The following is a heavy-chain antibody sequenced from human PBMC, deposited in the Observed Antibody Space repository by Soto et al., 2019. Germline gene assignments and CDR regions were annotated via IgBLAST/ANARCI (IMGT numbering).Heavy chain of an antibody. D-gene: IGHD3-16*01. CDR1: GGNFNTYG. CDR3: ARLHVPMTYWGAVLDS. V-gene: IGHV1-69*01. Sequence: QVQLVQSGAETMKSGSSVKVSCKVSGGNFNTYGIGWGRQAPGQGLEWMGEIIPLLGTTNYAQRFQDRLTISADELTTTAYMEWSSLRSEDSAVYFCARLHVPMTYWGAVLDSWGQGTQVTVSS. CDR2: IIPLLGTT. J-gene: IGHJ4*02.